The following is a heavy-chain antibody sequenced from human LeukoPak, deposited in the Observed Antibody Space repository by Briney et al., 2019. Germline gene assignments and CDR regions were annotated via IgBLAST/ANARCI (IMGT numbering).Heavy chain of an antibody. V-gene: IGHV3-7*01. Sequence: GGSLRLSCAASGFTFSSYWMSWVRQAPGKGLEWVANIKQDGSEKYYVDSVKGRFTISRDNAKNSLYLQMNSLRAEDTAVYYCARDRWVGYFPEDYYNYGMDVWGQGTTVTVSS. CDR1: GFTFSSYW. CDR2: IKQDGSEK. J-gene: IGHJ6*02. CDR3: ARDRWVGYFPEDYYNYGMDV. D-gene: IGHD2-21*01.